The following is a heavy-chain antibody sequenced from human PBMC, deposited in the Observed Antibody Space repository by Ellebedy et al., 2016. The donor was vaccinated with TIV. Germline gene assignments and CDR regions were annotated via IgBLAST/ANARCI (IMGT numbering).Heavy chain of an antibody. CDR3: AGYSSGWFLF. Sequence: ASVKVSXXASGGTFSSYDISWVRQAPGGGLEWMGWISTHNGDTNYAQKLQGRVTMTTDSSTSTVYMELRGLRSDDTATYFCAGYSSGWFLFWGQGTLVTVSS. V-gene: IGHV1-18*01. J-gene: IGHJ4*02. CDR2: ISTHNGDT. D-gene: IGHD6-19*01. CDR1: GGTFSSYD.